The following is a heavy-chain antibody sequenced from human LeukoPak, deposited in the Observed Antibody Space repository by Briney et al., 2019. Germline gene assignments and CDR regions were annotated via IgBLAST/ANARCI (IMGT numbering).Heavy chain of an antibody. CDR3: ARSTFSGGWSVYYFDY. CDR2: IYYSGST. D-gene: IGHD6-19*01. CDR1: GGSISSGGYF. V-gene: IGHV4-39*01. Sequence: SETPSLTCTVSGGSISSGGYFWSWIRQPAGKGLEWIGSIYYSGSTYYNPSLKSRVTISVDTSKNQFSLKLSSVTAADTAVYYCARSTFSGGWSVYYFDYWGQGTLVTVSS. J-gene: IGHJ4*02.